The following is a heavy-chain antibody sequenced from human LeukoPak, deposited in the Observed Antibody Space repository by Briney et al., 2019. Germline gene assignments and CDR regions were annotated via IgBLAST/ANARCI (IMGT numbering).Heavy chain of an antibody. CDR3: AREIRVVVAAATFYFDY. CDR2: ISSSSSTI. Sequence: GGSLRLSCAASGFTFSSYSMNWVRQAPGKGLEWVSYISSSSSTIYYADSVKGRFTISRDNAKNSLYLQMNSLRAEDTAVYYCAREIRVVVAAATFYFDYWGQGTLVTVSS. D-gene: IGHD2-15*01. J-gene: IGHJ4*02. CDR1: GFTFSSYS. V-gene: IGHV3-48*01.